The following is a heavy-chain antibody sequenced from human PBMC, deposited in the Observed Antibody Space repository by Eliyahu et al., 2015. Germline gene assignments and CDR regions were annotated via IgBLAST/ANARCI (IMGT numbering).Heavy chain of an antibody. CDR2: ISSSSSYI. CDR3: ARRKQQLIGDYYYYYGMDV. D-gene: IGHD6-13*01. J-gene: IGHJ6*02. CDR1: GXXFXSYS. V-gene: IGHV3-21*01. Sequence: EVQLVESGGGLVKPGGSLRLSCAASGXXFXSYSMNWVRQAPGKGLEWVSSISSSSSYIYYADSVKGRFTISRDNAKNSLYLQMNSLRAEDTAVYYCARRKQQLIGDYYYYYGMDVWGQGTTVTVSS.